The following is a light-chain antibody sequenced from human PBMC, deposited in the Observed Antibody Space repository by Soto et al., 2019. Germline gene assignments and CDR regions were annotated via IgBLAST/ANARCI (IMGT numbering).Light chain of an antibody. CDR3: QQYGISPRT. V-gene: IGKV3-20*01. CDR1: QTISDNY. J-gene: IGKJ1*01. Sequence: ESGLTQSQGMLSLSPGERATLSCRASQTISDNYFAWYQQKPGQAPRLLIYGISTRATGIPDRFSGSGSGTDFTLTISRLEPEDFAVYYCQQYGISPRTFGQGSKVDI. CDR2: GIS.